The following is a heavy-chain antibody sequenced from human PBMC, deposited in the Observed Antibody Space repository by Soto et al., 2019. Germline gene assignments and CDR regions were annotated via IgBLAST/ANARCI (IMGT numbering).Heavy chain of an antibody. CDR2: ISSSGSTI. V-gene: IGHV3-11*01. J-gene: IGHJ4*02. Sequence: GGSLRHSCAASGFNFSDYYMSWIRQAPGKGLEWVSYISSSGSTIYYADSVKGRFTISRDNAKNSLYLQMNSLRAEDTAVYYCARDRKVETGTTKLFDYWGQGTLVTVSS. CDR3: ARDRKVETGTTKLFDY. D-gene: IGHD1-1*01. CDR1: GFNFSDYY.